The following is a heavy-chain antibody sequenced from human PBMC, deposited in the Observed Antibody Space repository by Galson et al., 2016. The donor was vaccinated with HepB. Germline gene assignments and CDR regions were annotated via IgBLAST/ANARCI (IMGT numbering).Heavy chain of an antibody. D-gene: IGHD3-16*01. V-gene: IGHV5-51*01. CDR2: IYPDDSDT. CDR3: ARRAYSFGLRGGAFDI. Sequence: QSGAEVKKPGESLTISCKASGYSFVSYWIVWVRQTPGKGLEWMGIIYPDDSDTTYSPSFQGLVTISADKSISTAYLQWSSLKASDTAIYYCARRAYSFGLRGGAFDIWGQGTMVTVSS. J-gene: IGHJ3*02. CDR1: GYSFVSYW.